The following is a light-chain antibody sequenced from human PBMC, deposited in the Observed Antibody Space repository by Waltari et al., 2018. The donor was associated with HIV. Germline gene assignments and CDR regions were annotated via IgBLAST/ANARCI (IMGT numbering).Light chain of an antibody. J-gene: IGLJ2*01. Sequence: QSALTQPPSASGSPGQSVPIPCPGASSDLGVYNSVSWYQQRPGKAPKVIISEVSKRSSGVPNPFSGSTSGNTASLTVSGLQADDEAEYFCSFYGGSNILVFGGGTKLTVL. V-gene: IGLV2-8*01. CDR1: SSDLGVYNS. CDR3: SFYGGSNILV. CDR2: EVS.